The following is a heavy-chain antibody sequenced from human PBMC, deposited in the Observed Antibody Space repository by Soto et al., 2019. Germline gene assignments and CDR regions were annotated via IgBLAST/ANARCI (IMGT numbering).Heavy chain of an antibody. CDR1: GFSLSTSGEG. CDR2: IFWDDDK. CDR3: AHRRDATVRVPAAISAWFDP. D-gene: IGHD2-2*01. J-gene: IGHJ5*02. V-gene: IGHV2-5*02. Sequence: SGPTLVNPTQTLTLTCTFSGFSLSTSGEGVGWIRQPPGKALEWLALIFWDDDKRYNSSLRSRLTITKASSKNQVVLTLTNMDPVDTATYYCAHRRDATVRVPAAISAWFDPWGQGTQVTVSS.